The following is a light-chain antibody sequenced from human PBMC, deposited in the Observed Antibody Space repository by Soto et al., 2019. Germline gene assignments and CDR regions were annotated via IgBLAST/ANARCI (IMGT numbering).Light chain of an antibody. Sequence: EIVMTQSPATLSVSPGERATLSCRASQSVSNNLAWYQQKPGQAPRLLIYGASTRATGIPARFSGSGSGTEFTLNISSLQSEDFAVYYCHQSNDWWTFGQGTKVEIK. CDR2: GAS. V-gene: IGKV3-15*01. CDR3: HQSNDWWT. CDR1: QSVSNN. J-gene: IGKJ1*01.